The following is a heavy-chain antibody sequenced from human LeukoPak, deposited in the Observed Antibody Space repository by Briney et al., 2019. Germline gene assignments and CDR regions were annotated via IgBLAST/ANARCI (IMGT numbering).Heavy chain of an antibody. CDR1: GFTLSNAW. D-gene: IGHD3-22*01. CDR2: IKSKTAGGTT. Sequence: PGGSLILSCAASGFTLSNAWMSWVRQAPGKGLEWVGRIKSKTAGGTTDFAAPVKGRFTISRDDSKNTLHLEMNSLKTEDTAVYYCTYYYDSSGSHPTRNFDYWGQGTLVTVSS. CDR3: TYYYDSSGSHPTRNFDY. V-gene: IGHV3-15*01. J-gene: IGHJ4*02.